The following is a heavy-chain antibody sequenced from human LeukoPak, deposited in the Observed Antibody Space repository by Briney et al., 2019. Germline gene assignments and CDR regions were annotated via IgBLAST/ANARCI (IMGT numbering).Heavy chain of an antibody. J-gene: IGHJ6*03. CDR3: ARGKEYSYGFYYYYYMDV. CDR2: MNHSGST. Sequence: SETLSLTCAVYGGSFSGYYWSWIRQPPGKGLEWIGEMNHSGSTNYNPSLKSRVTISVDTSKNQSYLKLSSVTAADTAVYYCARGKEYSYGFYYYYYMDVWGKGTTVTVSS. D-gene: IGHD5-18*01. V-gene: IGHV4-34*01. CDR1: GGSFSGYY.